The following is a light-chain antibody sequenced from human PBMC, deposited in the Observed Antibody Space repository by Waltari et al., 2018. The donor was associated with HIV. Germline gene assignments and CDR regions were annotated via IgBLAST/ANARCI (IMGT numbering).Light chain of an antibody. CDR2: RNN. V-gene: IGLV1-47*01. CDR3: AAWDSSLNAVV. CDR1: SSNIGRNY. J-gene: IGLJ3*02. Sequence: QSVLTQPPSASGTPGQRVTISCSGSSSNIGRNYVYWYQQLPGTAPKLLIYRNNQRPSGVPDRFSGSKSGTSASLAISGLRSEDEADYYCAAWDSSLNAVVFGGGTKLTVL.